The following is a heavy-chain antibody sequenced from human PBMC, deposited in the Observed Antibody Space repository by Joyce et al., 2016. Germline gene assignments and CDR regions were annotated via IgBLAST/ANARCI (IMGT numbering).Heavy chain of an antibody. CDR2: IYYSGST. J-gene: IGHJ5*02. V-gene: IGHV4-31*03. Sequence: QVQLQESGPGLVKPSQTLSLTCTVSGGSISSGPYYWHWIRQHPGKGLEWMGYIYYSGSTYCNPSLGSRVRISIDASKNQFSLKLSSVTAADTAVYYCARTHTPDYDFFNWFDPWGQGTLVTVSS. CDR1: GGSISSGPYY. D-gene: IGHD3/OR15-3a*01. CDR3: ARTHTPDYDFFNWFDP.